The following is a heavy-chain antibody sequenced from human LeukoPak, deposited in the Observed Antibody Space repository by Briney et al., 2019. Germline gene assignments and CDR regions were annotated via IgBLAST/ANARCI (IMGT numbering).Heavy chain of an antibody. CDR2: IWYDGSNK. D-gene: IGHD1-1*01. Sequence: PPGRSLRLSCAASGFTFSSYGMHWVRQAPGKGLEWVAVIWYDGSNKYYADSAKGRFTISRDNSKNTLYLQMNSLRAEDTAVYYCARDGNPLDYWGQGTLVTVSS. J-gene: IGHJ4*02. V-gene: IGHV3-33*01. CDR3: ARDGNPLDY. CDR1: GFTFSSYG.